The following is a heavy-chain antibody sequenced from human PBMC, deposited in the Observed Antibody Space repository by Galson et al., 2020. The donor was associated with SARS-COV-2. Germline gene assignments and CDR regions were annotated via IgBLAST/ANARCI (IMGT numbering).Heavy chain of an antibody. D-gene: IGHD2-21*01. Sequence: GGSLRLSCVASGFNFISTSMNWVRQAPGKGLEWISYISVTTATIYYADSVKGRFTISRDNAKNSLFLQMNSLRAEDTAVYYCARDPEGQVNAFDLWGQGTMVTVSS. CDR1: GFNFISTS. J-gene: IGHJ3*01. V-gene: IGHV3-48*01. CDR3: ARDPEGQVNAFDL. CDR2: ISVTTATI.